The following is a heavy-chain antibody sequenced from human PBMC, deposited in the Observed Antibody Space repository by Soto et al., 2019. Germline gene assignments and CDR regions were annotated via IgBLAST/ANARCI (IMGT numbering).Heavy chain of an antibody. CDR3: AHCRGGVASF. V-gene: IGHV2-5*02. CDR1: GFSLNTRDVG. J-gene: IGHJ4*02. D-gene: IGHD3-16*01. CDR2: VYWDDDK. Sequence: QITGNESGPALAKPTQTLTLTCTFSGFSLNTRDVGVGWIRQPPGKALEWLGVVYWDDDKTYSPSLKSRLTLTKDTPKNQVVLRMTKMDPVDTATYYCAHCRGGVASFWGQGTLVTVSP.